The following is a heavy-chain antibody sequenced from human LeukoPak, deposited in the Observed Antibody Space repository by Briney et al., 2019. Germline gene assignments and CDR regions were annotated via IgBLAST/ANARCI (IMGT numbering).Heavy chain of an antibody. D-gene: IGHD6-19*01. J-gene: IGHJ4*02. CDR1: GGSISSYY. V-gene: IGHV4-59*12. Sequence: SETLSLTCTVSGGSISSYYWSWIRQPPGKGLEWIGYIYYSGSTNYNPSLKSRVTISVDTSKNQFSLKLSSVTAADTAVYYCAAGYSSGWYKKRGFDYWGQGTLVTVSS. CDR2: IYYSGST. CDR3: AAGYSSGWYKKRGFDY.